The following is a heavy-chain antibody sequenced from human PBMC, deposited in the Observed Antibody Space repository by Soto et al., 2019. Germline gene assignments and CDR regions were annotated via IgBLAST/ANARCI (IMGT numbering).Heavy chain of an antibody. Sequence: QVQLVQSGAEVKKPGASVKVSCKASGYTFTSYGISWVRQAPGQGLEWMGWISAYNGNTNYAQKLQRRVTMTTDTSTSTAYMELRSLRSDDTAVYYCARDHAGYSYGYFYYYYGMDVWGQGTTVTVSS. J-gene: IGHJ6*02. CDR3: ARDHAGYSYGYFYYYYGMDV. D-gene: IGHD5-18*01. V-gene: IGHV1-18*01. CDR2: ISAYNGNT. CDR1: GYTFTSYG.